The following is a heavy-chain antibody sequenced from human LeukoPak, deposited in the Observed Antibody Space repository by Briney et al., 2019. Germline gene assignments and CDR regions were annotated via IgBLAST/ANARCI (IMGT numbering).Heavy chain of an antibody. CDR3: ARVPHEWELRYYFDY. CDR1: GFTFSSYA. Sequence: GGSLRLSCAASGFTFSSYAMHWVRQAPGKGLEWVAVISYDGSNKYYADSVKGRFTISRDNSKNTLYLQMNSLRAEDAAVYYCARVPHEWELRYYFDYWGQGTLVTVSS. V-gene: IGHV3-30-3*01. D-gene: IGHD1-26*01. CDR2: ISYDGSNK. J-gene: IGHJ4*02.